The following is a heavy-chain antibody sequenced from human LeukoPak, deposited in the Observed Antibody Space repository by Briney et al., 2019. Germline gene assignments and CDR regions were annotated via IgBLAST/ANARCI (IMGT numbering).Heavy chain of an antibody. Sequence: ASVKVSCKASGYTFTGYYMHWVRQAPGQGLEWMGWINPNSGGTNYAQKSQGRVTMTRDTSISTAYMELSRLRSDDTAVYYCASGYSGYDSFFDYWGQGTLVTVSS. CDR1: GYTFTGYY. J-gene: IGHJ4*02. D-gene: IGHD5-12*01. CDR3: ASGYSGYDSFFDY. CDR2: INPNSGGT. V-gene: IGHV1-2*02.